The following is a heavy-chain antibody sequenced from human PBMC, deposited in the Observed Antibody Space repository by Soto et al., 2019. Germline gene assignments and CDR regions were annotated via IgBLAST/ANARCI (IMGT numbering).Heavy chain of an antibody. CDR3: ATVDRSVALVGWFDP. J-gene: IGHJ5*02. D-gene: IGHD2-8*02. V-gene: IGHV1-69*01. CDR1: GGTFSSYV. Sequence: QVHLEQSGAEVQKPGSSVKVSCKFSGGTFSSYVIIWVRQAPGQGLEWMGGIIPVYGTANYAQKFHGRVTISADAATNTAYMELSSVRFDDTAVYYCATVDRSVALVGWFDPWGQGPLVTVAS. CDR2: IIPVYGTA.